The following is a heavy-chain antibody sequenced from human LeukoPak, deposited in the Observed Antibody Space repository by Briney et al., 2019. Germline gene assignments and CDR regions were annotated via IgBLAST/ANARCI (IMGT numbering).Heavy chain of an antibody. CDR1: GYTFTTYA. CDR3: ARAYQPLGGLSFPDS. Sequence: ASVKVSCKASGYTFTTYAMNWVRQAPGQGLEWMGWINTNTGNPAYAQGFTGRFVFSLDTSVSRAYLQISSLEAEDTAVYYCARAYQPLGGLSFPDSWGQGTLVTVSS. D-gene: IGHD3-16*02. CDR2: INTNTGNP. V-gene: IGHV7-4-1*02. J-gene: IGHJ5*01.